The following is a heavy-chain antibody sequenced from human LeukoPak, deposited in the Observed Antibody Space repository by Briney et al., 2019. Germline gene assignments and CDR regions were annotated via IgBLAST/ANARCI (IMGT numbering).Heavy chain of an antibody. CDR3: AREVRSSSWYYY. J-gene: IGHJ4*02. Sequence: SETLSLTYTVSGGSISSSSYYWGWIRQPPGKGLEWIGSIYYSGSTYYNPSLKSRVTISVDTSKNQFSLKLSSVTAADTAVYYCAREVRSSSWYYYWGQGTLVTVSS. CDR2: IYYSGST. V-gene: IGHV4-39*07. CDR1: GGSISSSSYY. D-gene: IGHD6-13*01.